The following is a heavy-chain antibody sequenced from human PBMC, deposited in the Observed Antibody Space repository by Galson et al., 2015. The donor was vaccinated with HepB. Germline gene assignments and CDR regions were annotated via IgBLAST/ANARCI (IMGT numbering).Heavy chain of an antibody. CDR2: IYWDDDQ. Sequence: PALVKPTQPLTPTCTFSGFSLSTSEEGVGVAWIRQPPGKALEWLALIYWDDDQRYSPSLKNRLTITKDSSKDQVVLIMTKMDPMDTATYYCAHIRDSASVRFDSWGQGAQVTVSS. CDR3: AHIRDSASVRFDS. V-gene: IGHV2-5*02. J-gene: IGHJ4*02. D-gene: IGHD4-17*01. CDR1: GFSLSTSEEG.